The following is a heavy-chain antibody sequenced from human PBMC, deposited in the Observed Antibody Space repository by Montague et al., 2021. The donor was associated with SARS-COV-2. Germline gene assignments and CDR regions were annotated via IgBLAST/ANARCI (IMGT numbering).Heavy chain of an antibody. Sequence: SETLSLTCTVSGGSISSSSYYWGRLRQPPGKGLEWIGSIYYSGSTYYSPSLKSRVTISVGTSKYQFSLKLSSVTAADTAVHYCARHPLGYCSSTSCYVGWGQGTLVTVSS. V-gene: IGHV4-39*01. CDR1: GGSISSSSYY. J-gene: IGHJ4*02. D-gene: IGHD2-2*01. CDR3: ARHPLGYCSSTSCYVG. CDR2: IYYSGST.